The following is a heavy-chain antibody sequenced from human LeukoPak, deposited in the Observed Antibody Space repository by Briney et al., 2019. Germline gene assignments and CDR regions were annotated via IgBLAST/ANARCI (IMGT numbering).Heavy chain of an antibody. CDR3: AKEYGNIWPNPGGYAFDI. CDR1: RFTFSSYA. J-gene: IGHJ3*02. Sequence: GGSLRLSCAASRFTFSSYAMSWVRQAPGKGLEWVSAISGSGGSTYYADSVKGRFTISRDNSKNTLYLQMNSLRAEDTAVYYCAKEYGNIWPNPGGYAFDIWGQGTMVTVSS. D-gene: IGHD5-24*01. CDR2: ISGSGGST. V-gene: IGHV3-23*01.